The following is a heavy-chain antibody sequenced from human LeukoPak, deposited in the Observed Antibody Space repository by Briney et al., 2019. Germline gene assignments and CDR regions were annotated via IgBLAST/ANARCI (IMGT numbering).Heavy chain of an antibody. CDR1: GYTFTSYA. CDR3: AREGIVAEAAFDI. D-gene: IGHD2-15*01. J-gene: IGHJ3*02. CDR2: INPNSGGT. V-gene: IGHV1-2*04. Sequence: ASVKVSCKASGYTFTSYAMNWVRQAPGQGLEWMGWINPNSGGTNYAQKFQGWVTMTRDTSISTAYMELSRLRSDDTAVYYCAREGIVAEAAFDIWGQGTMVTVSS.